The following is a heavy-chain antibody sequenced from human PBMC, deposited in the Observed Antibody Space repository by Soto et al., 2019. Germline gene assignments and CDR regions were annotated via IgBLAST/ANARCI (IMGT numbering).Heavy chain of an antibody. D-gene: IGHD3-22*01. CDR2: IHYSGST. Sequence: QLQLQESGPGLVKPSETLSLTCTVSGDSVTISDYYWGWIRQPPGKGLEWIGSIHYSGSTYYNPSLKSRVTLSGDTSKKQFSLKLTSVTAADAAVYYCAAHDSGGYYAEYWGQGTLLTVSA. J-gene: IGHJ4*02. V-gene: IGHV4-39*01. CDR3: AAHDSGGYYAEY. CDR1: GDSVTISDYY.